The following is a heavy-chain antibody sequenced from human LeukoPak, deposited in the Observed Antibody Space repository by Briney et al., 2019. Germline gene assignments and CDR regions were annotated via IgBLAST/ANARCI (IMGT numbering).Heavy chain of an antibody. CDR1: GFTFSTYA. CDR3: LLRFLSY. D-gene: IGHD3-3*01. J-gene: IGHJ4*02. Sequence: GGSLRLSCAASGFTFSTYAMNWARQAPGKGLEWVSAISGSGGSTYYADSVKGRFTISRDNSKNTLYLQMNSLRAEDTAVYYCLLRFLSYWGQGTLVTVSS. V-gene: IGHV3-23*01. CDR2: ISGSGGST.